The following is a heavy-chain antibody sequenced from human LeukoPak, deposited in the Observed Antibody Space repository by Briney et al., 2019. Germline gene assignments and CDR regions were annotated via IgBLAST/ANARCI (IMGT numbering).Heavy chain of an antibody. J-gene: IGHJ4*02. D-gene: IGHD1-26*01. V-gene: IGHV3-33*08. CDR3: AREGGSLALDY. Sequence: PGGSLRLSCAASGFTFSSYAMSWVRQAPGKGLEWVAVIWYDGSNKYYADSVKGRFTISRDNSKNTLYLQMNSLRAEDTAVYYCAREGGSLALDYWGQGTLVTVSS. CDR2: IWYDGSNK. CDR1: GFTFSSYA.